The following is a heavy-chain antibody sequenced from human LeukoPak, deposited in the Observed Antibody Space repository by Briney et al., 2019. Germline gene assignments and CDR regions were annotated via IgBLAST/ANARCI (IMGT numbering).Heavy chain of an antibody. CDR1: GFTFNSCW. CDR2: IKQDGSEK. CDR3: ARDLVSLGVVVPAAPLDY. V-gene: IGHV3-7*01. J-gene: IGHJ4*02. Sequence: GGSLRLSCAASGFTFNSCWMSWVRQAPGKGLEWVANIKQDGSEKYYVDSVKGRFTISRDNAKNSLYLQMNSLRAEDTAVYYCARDLVSLGVVVPAAPLDYWGQGTLVTVSS. D-gene: IGHD2-2*01.